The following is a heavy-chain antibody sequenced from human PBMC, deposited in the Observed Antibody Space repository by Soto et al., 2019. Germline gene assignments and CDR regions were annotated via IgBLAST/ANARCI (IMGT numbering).Heavy chain of an antibody. D-gene: IGHD3-22*01. V-gene: IGHV4-59*01. CDR2: IYYSGST. Sequence: PSETLSLTCTVSGGSISSYYWSWIRQPPGKGLEWIGYIYYSGSTNYNPSLKSRVTISVDTSKNQFSLKLSSVTAADTAVYYCARDLKYYASSGYNWFDPWGQGNLVTVSS. CDR3: ARDLKYYASSGYNWFDP. CDR1: GGSISSYY. J-gene: IGHJ5*02.